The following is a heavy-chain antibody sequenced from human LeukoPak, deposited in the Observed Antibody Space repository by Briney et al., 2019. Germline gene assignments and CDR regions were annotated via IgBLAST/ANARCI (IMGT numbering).Heavy chain of an antibody. CDR2: IIPIFGTA. CDR3: ARESQNWFDP. Sequence: SVKVSCKASGGTFSSYAISWVRQAPGQGLEWMGGIIPIFGTANYAQKFQGRVTMTRDMSTSTVYMELSSLRSEDTAVYYCARESQNWFDPWGQGTLVTVSS. CDR1: GGTFSSYA. J-gene: IGHJ5*02. V-gene: IGHV1-69*05.